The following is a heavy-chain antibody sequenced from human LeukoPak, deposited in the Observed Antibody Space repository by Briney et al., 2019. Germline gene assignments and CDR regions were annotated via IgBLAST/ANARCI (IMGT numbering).Heavy chain of an antibody. CDR2: ISYDGSNK. Sequence: GGSLRLSCAASGFTFSSYGMHWVRQAPGKGLEWVAVISYDGSNKYYADSVKGRFTISRDNSKNTLYLQMNSLRAEDTAVYYCAKWGPYDILTGRINWGQGTLVTVSS. CDR3: AKWGPYDILTGRIN. CDR1: GFTFSSYG. D-gene: IGHD3-9*01. J-gene: IGHJ4*02. V-gene: IGHV3-30*18.